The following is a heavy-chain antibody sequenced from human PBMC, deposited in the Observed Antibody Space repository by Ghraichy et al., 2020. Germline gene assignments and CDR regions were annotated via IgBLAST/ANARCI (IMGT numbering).Heavy chain of an antibody. CDR1: GFTFSSYS. CDR3: ARGLVGADTRPYYFDY. V-gene: IGHV3-21*01. CDR2: ISSSSSYI. D-gene: IGHD1-26*01. J-gene: IGHJ4*02. Sequence: GSLRLSCAASGFTFSSYSMNWVRQAPGKGLEWVSSISSSSSYIYYADSVKGRFTISRDNAKNSLYLQMNSLRAEDTAVYYCARGLVGADTRPYYFDYWGQGTLVTVSS.